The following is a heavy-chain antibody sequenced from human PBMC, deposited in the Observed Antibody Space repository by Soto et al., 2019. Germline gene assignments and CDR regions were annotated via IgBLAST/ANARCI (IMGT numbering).Heavy chain of an antibody. J-gene: IGHJ4*02. D-gene: IGHD5-18*01. Sequence: EVQLVETGGGLIQPGGSLRLSCAASGFTVSSNYMSWVRQAPGKGLEWVSVIYSGGSTYYADSVKGRFTISRDNSKNTLYLQMISLRAEVTAVYYCARSPSPKGYSYGWFDYWGQGTLVTVSS. V-gene: IGHV3-53*02. CDR3: ARSPSPKGYSYGWFDY. CDR2: IYSGGST. CDR1: GFTVSSNY.